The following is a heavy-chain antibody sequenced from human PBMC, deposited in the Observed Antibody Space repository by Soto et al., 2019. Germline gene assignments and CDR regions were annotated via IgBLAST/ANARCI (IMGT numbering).Heavy chain of an antibody. CDR3: ARYFSGLDV. CDR2: ISYDGSKK. Sequence: VGSLRLSCPASGFTFSTYGMHWVRQAPGKGLEWVAVISYDGSKKYYTDSVKGRFTISRDNSKNTLYLQMNSLRVEDTAVYYCARYFSGLDVWGQGTTVTVSS. V-gene: IGHV3-30*03. D-gene: IGHD3-9*01. J-gene: IGHJ6*02. CDR1: GFTFSTYG.